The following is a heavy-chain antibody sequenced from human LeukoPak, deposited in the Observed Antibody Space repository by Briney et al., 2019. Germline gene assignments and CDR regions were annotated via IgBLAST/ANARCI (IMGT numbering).Heavy chain of an antibody. CDR3: AIVINYYDSSGYYNDNWLDP. Sequence: ASVKVSCKASGYTFTTYYIHWVRQAPGQGLEWMGRINPNSGGTNYAQKFQGRVTMTRDTSISTAYMELSRLRSDDTAVYYCAIVINYYDSSGYYNDNWLDPWGQGTLVTVSS. CDR2: INPNSGGT. CDR1: GYTFTTYY. V-gene: IGHV1-2*06. J-gene: IGHJ5*02. D-gene: IGHD3-22*01.